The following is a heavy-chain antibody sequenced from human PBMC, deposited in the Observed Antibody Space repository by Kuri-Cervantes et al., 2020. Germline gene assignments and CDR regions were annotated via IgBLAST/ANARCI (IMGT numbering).Heavy chain of an antibody. Sequence: GGSLRLSCKASGYTFTSYDISWVRQAPGQGLEWMGGIIPIFGTANYAQKFQGRVTITADKSTSTAYMELSSLRSEDTAVYYCARSRRDYGDYVHWFDPWGQGTLVTVSS. D-gene: IGHD4-17*01. CDR2: IIPIFGTA. V-gene: IGHV1-69*06. CDR3: ARSRRDYGDYVHWFDP. J-gene: IGHJ5*02. CDR1: GYTFTSYD.